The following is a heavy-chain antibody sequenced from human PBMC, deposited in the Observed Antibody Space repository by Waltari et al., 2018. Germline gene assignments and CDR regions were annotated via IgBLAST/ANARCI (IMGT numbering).Heavy chain of an antibody. J-gene: IGHJ6*02. CDR1: GDSLSYNY. Sequence: QVQLQESGPGLVKPSETLSLICSVSGDSLSYNYWSWIRQSPGKGLEWIGYISDGGNTYYNPSLKSRVPISLDTSKKQFSLRLDSLTAADTAVYYCARDSGLVGSQYNYVYYGLDVWGPGTTVTVSS. V-gene: IGHV4-59*01. D-gene: IGHD2-8*02. CDR2: ISDGGNT. CDR3: ARDSGLVGSQYNYVYYGLDV.